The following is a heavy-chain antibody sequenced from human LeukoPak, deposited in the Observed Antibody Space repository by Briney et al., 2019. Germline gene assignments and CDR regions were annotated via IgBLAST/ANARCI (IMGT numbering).Heavy chain of an antibody. CDR3: ARDRGTWSDDGFDY. V-gene: IGHV4-4*07. J-gene: IGHJ4*02. D-gene: IGHD1-1*01. CDR2: IYISGST. CDR1: GGSISSYY. Sequence: SETLSLTCTVSGGSISSYYWSWIRQPAGKGLEWIGRIYISGSTNYNPSLKSRVTMSVDTSKNQFSLKLSSVTAADTAVYYCARDRGTWSDDGFDYWGQGTLVTVSS.